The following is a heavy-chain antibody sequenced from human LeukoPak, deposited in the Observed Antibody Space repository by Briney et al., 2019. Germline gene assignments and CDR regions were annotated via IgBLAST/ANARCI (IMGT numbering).Heavy chain of an antibody. V-gene: IGHV3-21*01. CDR1: GFTFSSYS. CDR2: ISSSSSYI. D-gene: IGHD6-6*01. Sequence: PGGSLRPSCAASGFTFSSYSMNWVRQAPGKGLEWVSSISSSSSYIYYADSVKGRFTISRDNAKNSLYLQMNSLRAEDTAVYYCARDRSIAARFHYWGQGTLVTVSS. CDR3: ARDRSIAARFHY. J-gene: IGHJ4*02.